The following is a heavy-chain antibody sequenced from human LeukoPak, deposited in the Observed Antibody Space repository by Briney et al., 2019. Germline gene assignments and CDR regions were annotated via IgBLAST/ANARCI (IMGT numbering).Heavy chain of an antibody. CDR2: ISYDGSNK. CDR1: GFTFSSYW. V-gene: IGHV3-30*18. D-gene: IGHD2-2*01. CDR3: AKDKSTSA. J-gene: IGHJ4*02. Sequence: GGSLRLSCAASGFTFSSYWMSWVRQAPAKGLEWVAVISYDGSNKYYADSVKGRFTISRDNSKNTLYLQMNSLRAEDTAVYYCAKDKSTSAWGQGTLVTVSS.